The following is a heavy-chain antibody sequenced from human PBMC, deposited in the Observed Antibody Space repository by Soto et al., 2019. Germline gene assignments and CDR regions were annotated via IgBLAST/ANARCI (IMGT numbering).Heavy chain of an antibody. CDR1: GGSISSYY. J-gene: IGHJ5*02. V-gene: IGHV4-59*01. Sequence: PSETLSLTCTVSGGSISSYYWSWIRQPPGKGLEWIGYIYYSGSTNYNPSLKSRVTISVDTSKNQFSLKLSSVTAADTAVYYCARGRQPSIAVAGTVWFDPWGQGTLVTVSS. CDR3: ARGRQPSIAVAGTVWFDP. D-gene: IGHD6-19*01. CDR2: IYYSGST.